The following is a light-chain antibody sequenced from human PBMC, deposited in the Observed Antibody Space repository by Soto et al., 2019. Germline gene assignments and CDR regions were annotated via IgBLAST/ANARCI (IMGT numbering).Light chain of an antibody. J-gene: IGKJ1*01. CDR1: QSVSSN. V-gene: IGKV3-20*01. CDR3: QQYGSSGT. Sequence: VMSKSAATLSVYQEERATLSCRASQSVSSNLAWYQQKPGQAPRLLIYGASSRATGIPDRFSGSGSGTDFTLTLSRLEPEDFAVYYCQQYGSSGTFGQGTNVDI. CDR2: GAS.